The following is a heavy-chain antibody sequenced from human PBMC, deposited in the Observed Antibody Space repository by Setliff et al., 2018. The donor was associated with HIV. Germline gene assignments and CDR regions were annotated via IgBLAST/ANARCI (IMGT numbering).Heavy chain of an antibody. J-gene: IGHJ5*02. CDR1: GDSLSSSSFY. Sequence: PSETLSLTCTVSGDSLSSSSFYWGWIRQPPGKGLEWIGSIFYSGTTYYNPSLESRVTISVDTSKDQLSLNLRSLTAADTAVYYCARQSYRLTGWFDPWGQGTLVTVSS. CDR3: ARQSYRLTGWFDP. D-gene: IGHD1-26*01. V-gene: IGHV4-39*01. CDR2: IFYSGTT.